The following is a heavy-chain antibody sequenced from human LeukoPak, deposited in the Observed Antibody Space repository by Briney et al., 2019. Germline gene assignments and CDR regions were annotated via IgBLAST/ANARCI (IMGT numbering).Heavy chain of an antibody. Sequence: PGRSLRLSCAASGFTFSSYAMHWVRQAPGKGLEWVAVISYDGSNKYYADSVKGRFTISRDNSKNTLYLQMNSLRAEDTAVYYCARTTVVTSAVDYWGQGTLVTVSS. J-gene: IGHJ4*02. V-gene: IGHV3-30-3*01. CDR1: GFTFSSYA. D-gene: IGHD4-23*01. CDR3: ARTTVVTSAVDY. CDR2: ISYDGSNK.